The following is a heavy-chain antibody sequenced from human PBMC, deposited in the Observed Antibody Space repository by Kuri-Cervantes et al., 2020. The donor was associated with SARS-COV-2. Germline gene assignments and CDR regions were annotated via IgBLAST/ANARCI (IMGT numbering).Heavy chain of an antibody. J-gene: IGHJ4*02. V-gene: IGHV3-30*18. CDR3: AKDRAGVHDF. CDR1: GFNFSTTD. Sequence: LKISCVASGFNFSTTDMHWVRQAPGQGLEWVTFISSDGKNKKCMASGKGRFTISRDNSQKTLYLQMKSLRDEDTAIYYCAKDRAGVHDFWGQGTLVTVSS. D-gene: IGHD2-21*01. CDR2: ISSDGKNK.